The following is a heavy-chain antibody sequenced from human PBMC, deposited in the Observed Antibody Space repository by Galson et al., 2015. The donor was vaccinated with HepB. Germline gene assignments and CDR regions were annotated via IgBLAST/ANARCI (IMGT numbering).Heavy chain of an antibody. CDR1: GGSVSNINYY. V-gene: IGHV4-61*01. D-gene: IGHD4-23*01. J-gene: IGHJ4*02. CDR3: ARVLTTVVWGFDY. CDR2: IFNSGSA. Sequence: ETLSLTCTVSGGSVSNINYYWSWIRQTPGKGLEWIGYIFNSGSAYHSPSLKSRVTVSVDTSKNQFSLKLTSVTAADTAVYYCARVLTTVVWGFDYWGQGTRVTVSS.